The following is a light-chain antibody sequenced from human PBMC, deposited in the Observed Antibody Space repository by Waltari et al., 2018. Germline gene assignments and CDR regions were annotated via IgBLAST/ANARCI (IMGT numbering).Light chain of an antibody. J-gene: IGLJ3*02. CDR2: KDS. Sequence: SSDLTQPPSLSVSPGQTARITCSGDALPKQYTYWYQQKPGQAPGLVIYKDSERPSGIPERFSGSSSGTTVTLTISGVQAEDEADYYCQTSDSSGTWVFGGGTKLTVL. CDR3: QTSDSSGTWV. CDR1: ALPKQY. V-gene: IGLV3-25*03.